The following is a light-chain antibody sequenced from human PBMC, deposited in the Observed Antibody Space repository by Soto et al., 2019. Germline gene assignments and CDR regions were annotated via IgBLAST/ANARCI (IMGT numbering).Light chain of an antibody. Sequence: QLVLTQSSSASASLGSSVKLTCTLSSGHSSYIIAWHQQQPGKAPRYLMKLEGSGSYNKGSGVPDRFSGSSSGADRSLTXXXXXXXXXXDYYCETWDSNSRVFGGGTKVTV. J-gene: IGLJ3*02. CDR1: SGHSSYI. CDR2: LEGSGSY. V-gene: IGLV4-60*01. CDR3: ETWDSNSRV.